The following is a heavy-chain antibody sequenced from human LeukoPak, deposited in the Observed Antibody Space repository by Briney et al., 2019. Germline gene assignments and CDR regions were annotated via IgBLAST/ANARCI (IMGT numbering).Heavy chain of an antibody. CDR2: INQDGSEK. CDR1: GFTFSSYW. CDR3: ASSSTGFFDY. Sequence: GGSLRLSCAASGFTFSSYWMCWVRQAPGKGLEWVASINQDGSEKYYVDSVKGRFTISRDNTKNSLYLQMNSLRAEDTAVYYCASSSTGFFDYSGQGTLVIVSS. J-gene: IGHJ4*02. D-gene: IGHD5/OR15-5a*01. V-gene: IGHV3-7*05.